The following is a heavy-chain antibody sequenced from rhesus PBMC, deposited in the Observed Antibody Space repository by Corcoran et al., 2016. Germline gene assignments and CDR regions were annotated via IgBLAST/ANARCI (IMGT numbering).Heavy chain of an antibody. CDR3: ARSRSGYSYRNSLDV. J-gene: IGHJ5-2*02. D-gene: IGHD5-24*01. Sequence: QVTLKESGPALVKPTQTLTLTCTFSGFSLRTSGMGVGWTRQPPGKALEWLASIYWDDDKYYSTALKSRLTISKDTSKNQVVLTMTNMDPVDTATYYCARSRSGYSYRNSLDVWGRGVLVTVSS. CDR2: IYWDDDK. CDR1: GFSLRTSGMG. V-gene: IGHV2S1*01.